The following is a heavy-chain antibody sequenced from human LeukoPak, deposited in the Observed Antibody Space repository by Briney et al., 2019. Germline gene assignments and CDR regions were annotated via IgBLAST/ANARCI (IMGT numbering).Heavy chain of an antibody. CDR2: MSPNSGDT. D-gene: IGHD1-1*01. CDR1: GYTFTNLD. CDR3: ASNPPNTGDFYY. J-gene: IGHJ4*02. Sequence: ASVKVSCKTSGYTFTNLDINWLRQAPGQGLEWMGWMSPNSGDTGYAQKFQGRVSMTRDIFKSTAYMELSSLRSEDTAIYYCASNPPNTGDFYYWGLGTLVTVSS. V-gene: IGHV1-8*01.